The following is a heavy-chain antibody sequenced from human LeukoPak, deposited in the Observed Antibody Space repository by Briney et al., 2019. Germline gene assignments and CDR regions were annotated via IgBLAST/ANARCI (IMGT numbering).Heavy chain of an antibody. CDR1: GFTFSSYW. CDR2: IKQDGSEK. Sequence: GGSLRLSCAASGFTFSSYWMSWVRQAPGKGLEWVANIKQDGSEKYYVDSVKGRFTISRDNAKNSLYLQMSSLRAEDTAVYYCARGDYVWGSYRYTDTNYFDYWGQGTLVTVSS. V-gene: IGHV3-7*01. CDR3: ARGDYVWGSYRYTDTNYFDY. J-gene: IGHJ4*02. D-gene: IGHD3-16*02.